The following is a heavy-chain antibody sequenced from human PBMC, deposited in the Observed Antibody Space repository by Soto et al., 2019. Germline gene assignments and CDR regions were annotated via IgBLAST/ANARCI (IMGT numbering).Heavy chain of an antibody. V-gene: IGHV4-31*03. CDR3: ARGYDSSGYVGDY. CDR1: GGSISSGGYY. Sequence: SETLSLTCTVSGGSISSGGYYWSWIRQHPGKGLEWIGYIYYSGSTYYNPSLKSRVTISVDTSKNQFSLKLSSVTAADTAVYYCARGYDSSGYVGDYWGQGTLVTVSS. J-gene: IGHJ4*02. D-gene: IGHD3-22*01. CDR2: IYYSGST.